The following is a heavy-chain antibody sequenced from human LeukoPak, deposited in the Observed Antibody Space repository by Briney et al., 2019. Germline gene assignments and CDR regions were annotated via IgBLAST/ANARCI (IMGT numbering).Heavy chain of an antibody. V-gene: IGHV1-2*02. CDR3: ARRLTTSQDLDY. CDR1: GYTFTGHC. Sequence: ASVKVSCKASGYTFTGHCTYWVRQAPGQGLEWMGWINPNSGDTNYAQKFQGRVTMTRDTSISTAYMDLNRLTSDDTAVYYCARRLTTSQDLDYWGQGTLVTVSS. D-gene: IGHD2-2*01. CDR2: INPNSGDT. J-gene: IGHJ4*02.